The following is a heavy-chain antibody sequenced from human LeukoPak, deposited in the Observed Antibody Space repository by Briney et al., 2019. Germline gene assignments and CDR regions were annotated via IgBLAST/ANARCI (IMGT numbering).Heavy chain of an antibody. CDR1: GYTFTGYY. D-gene: IGHD1-1*01. J-gene: IGHJ3*02. V-gene: IGHV1-2*02. CDR2: INPNSGGT. CDR3: AREGAGNWDLPHPYDAFDI. Sequence: ASVKVSCKASGYTFTGYYMHWVRQAPGQGLEWMGWINPNSGGTNYAQKFQGRVTMTRDTSISTAYMELSRLRSDDTAVYYCAREGAGNWDLPHPYDAFDIWGQGTMVTVSS.